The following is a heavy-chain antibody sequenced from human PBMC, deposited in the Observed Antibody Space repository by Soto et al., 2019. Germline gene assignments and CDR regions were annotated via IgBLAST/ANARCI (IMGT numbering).Heavy chain of an antibody. CDR2: ISYDGSNR. CDR1: GFTFSRFG. V-gene: IGHV3-30*18. Sequence: QVQLVGSGGGVVQPGRSLRLSCAASGFTFSRFGMHWVRQVPGKGLEWVAVISYDGSNRFYADSVNGRFTISRDNSKNTLYLQMNSLRPEDTAVYYCAKDLYGSETYTYYCGMDVWGQGTTVTVSS. D-gene: IGHD3-10*01. CDR3: AKDLYGSETYTYYCGMDV. J-gene: IGHJ6*02.